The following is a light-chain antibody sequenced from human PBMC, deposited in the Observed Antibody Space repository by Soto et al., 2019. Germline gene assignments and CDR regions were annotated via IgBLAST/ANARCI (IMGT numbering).Light chain of an antibody. Sequence: EIVMTQSPATLSVSPGERATLSSRASQSVSSNFAWYQEKPGQAPKLLIYGVSTRATGIPARFSGSGSGTEFTLTISSLQSEDVAVYYCQQYNNWLPYTFGQGTKLEIK. CDR3: QQYNNWLPYT. V-gene: IGKV3-15*01. J-gene: IGKJ2*01. CDR1: QSVSSN. CDR2: GVS.